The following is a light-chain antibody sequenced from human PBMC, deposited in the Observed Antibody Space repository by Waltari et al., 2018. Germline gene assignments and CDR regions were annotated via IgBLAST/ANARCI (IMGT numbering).Light chain of an antibody. CDR2: ASS. Sequence: AIRLTQSPSTIAASTGDRVTLTCRASQGVGSYLAWYQQKPGKAPKLLLYASSSLEPEIPARFSGSGSGTDFTLTISCLQSEDFASYFCQQYNSCPVTFGQGTRV. V-gene: IGKV1-8*01. J-gene: IGKJ1*01. CDR3: QQYNSCPVT. CDR1: QGVGSY.